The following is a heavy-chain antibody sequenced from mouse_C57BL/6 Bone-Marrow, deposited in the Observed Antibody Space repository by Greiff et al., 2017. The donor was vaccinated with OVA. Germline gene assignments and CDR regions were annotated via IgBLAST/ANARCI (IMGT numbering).Heavy chain of an antibody. CDR3: ANYGRTTCAMGY. CDR2: FSSGSSTI. V-gene: IGHV5-17*01. Sequence: EVQGVESGGGLVKPGGSLKLSCAASGFTFSDYGMHWVRQASEKGLEWVAYFSSGSSTIYYADTVKGRFTISRDNAKNTLFLQITSLRSEDTAMYYCANYGRTTCAMGYWAHGTPAIVS. J-gene: IGHJ4*01. D-gene: IGHD1-1*01. CDR1: GFTFSDYG.